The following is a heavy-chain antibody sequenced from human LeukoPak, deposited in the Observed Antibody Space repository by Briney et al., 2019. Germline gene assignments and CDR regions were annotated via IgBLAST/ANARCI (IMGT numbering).Heavy chain of an antibody. CDR1: GFTFSSYS. J-gene: IGHJ4*02. CDR3: ARGYSGWYGRRGNYFDY. V-gene: IGHV3-21*01. D-gene: IGHD6-19*01. Sequence: GGSLRLSCAASGFTFSSYSMNWVRQAPGKGLEWVSSISSNSYIYYADSVKGRFTISRDNAKNSLYLQMNSLRAEDTAVYYCARGYSGWYGRRGNYFDYWGQGTLVTVSS. CDR2: ISSNSYI.